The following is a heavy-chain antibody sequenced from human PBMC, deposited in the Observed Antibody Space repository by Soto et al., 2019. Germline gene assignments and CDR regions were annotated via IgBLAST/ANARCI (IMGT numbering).Heavy chain of an antibody. J-gene: IGHJ4*02. CDR3: ARGQGSGYSTPLDY. CDR1: GYTLSSFG. CDR2: VSTYNGNT. D-gene: IGHD5-18*01. Sequence: QVQLVQSGAEVKKPGTSVKVSCKASGYTLSSFGISWVRQAPGQGLEWMGWVSTYNGNTNDAQKFKDRVTLSTDTDTSTGYMELRSLTSDDKAMYFCARGQGSGYSTPLDYWGQGTLVTVSS. V-gene: IGHV1-18*01.